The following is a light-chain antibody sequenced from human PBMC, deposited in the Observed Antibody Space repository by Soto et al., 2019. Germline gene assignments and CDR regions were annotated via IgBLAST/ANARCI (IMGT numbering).Light chain of an antibody. Sequence: DIQMTQSPSSVSASVGDRVTITCRAGQGISRWLAWYQQKPGEAPKLLIYAASTLQSGVPSRFSGSGSGTDFTLTINSLQPEDFATYYCQQGNSFPSITFGQGTRLEI. J-gene: IGKJ5*01. V-gene: IGKV1-12*02. CDR1: QGISRW. CDR2: AAS. CDR3: QQGNSFPSIT.